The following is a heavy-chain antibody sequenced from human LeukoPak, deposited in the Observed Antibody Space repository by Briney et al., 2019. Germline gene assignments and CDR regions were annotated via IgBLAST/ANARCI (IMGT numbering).Heavy chain of an antibody. CDR2: IYPGNSDT. Sequence: GESLKISCEGSGYTFSNYWIDWVRQMPGKGLEWMGMIYPGNSDTRYSPSFQGQVTFSADKSINTAYLQWSSLKASDTAMYYCARRRRSGSYFDAFDIWGQGTMVTVSS. D-gene: IGHD1-26*01. V-gene: IGHV5-51*01. CDR1: GYTFSNYW. J-gene: IGHJ3*02. CDR3: ARRRRSGSYFDAFDI.